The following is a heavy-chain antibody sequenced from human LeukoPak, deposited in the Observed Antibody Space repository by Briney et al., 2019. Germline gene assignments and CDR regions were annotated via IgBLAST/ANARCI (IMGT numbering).Heavy chain of an antibody. CDR1: GGTFGSYV. Sequence: ASVKVSCKASGGTFGSYVISWVRQAPGQGLEWMGGIIPIFSIPKYAQKFQGRVTITADESTSTAYMELSSLRSEDTAVYYCASPAGYCISTSCQIFDSWGQGTLVTVSS. CDR3: ASPAGYCISTSCQIFDS. CDR2: IIPIFSIP. V-gene: IGHV1-69*13. J-gene: IGHJ4*02. D-gene: IGHD2-2*01.